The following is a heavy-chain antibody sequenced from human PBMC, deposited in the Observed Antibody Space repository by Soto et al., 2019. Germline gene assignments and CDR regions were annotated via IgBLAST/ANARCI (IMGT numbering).Heavy chain of an antibody. CDR1: GGSISSYY. V-gene: IGHV4-59*01. CDR3: ARAYKNDFWSGYSNWFDP. CDR2: VYYSGST. Sequence: SETLSLTCTVSGGSISSYYWSWIRQPPGKGLEWIGYVYYSGSTNYNPSLKSRVTISVDTSKNQFSLKLSSVAAADTAVYYCARAYKNDFWSGYSNWFDPWGQGTLVTVSS. J-gene: IGHJ5*02. D-gene: IGHD3-3*01.